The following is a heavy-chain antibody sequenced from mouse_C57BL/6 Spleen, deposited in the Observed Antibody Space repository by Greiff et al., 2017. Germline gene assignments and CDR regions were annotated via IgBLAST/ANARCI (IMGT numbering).Heavy chain of an antibody. CDR2: ISSGSSTI. J-gene: IGHJ2*01. CDR3: ARLERPQRCYYFDY. Sequence: EVQVVESGGGLVKPGGSLKLSCAASGSTFSDYGMHWVRQAPEKGLEWVAYISSGSSTIYYADTVKGRFTISRDNAKITLFLQMTSLRSEYAAMYYCARLERPQRCYYFDYWGQGTMLTV. CDR1: GSTFSDYG. D-gene: IGHD1-1*01. V-gene: IGHV5-17*01.